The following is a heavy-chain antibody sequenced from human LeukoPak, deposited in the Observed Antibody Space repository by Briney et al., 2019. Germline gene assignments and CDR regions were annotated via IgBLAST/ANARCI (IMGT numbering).Heavy chain of an antibody. CDR1: GGSFSGYY. D-gene: IGHD6-13*01. CDR2: INHSGST. Sequence: SETLSLTCAVYGGSFSGYYWSWIRQPPGKGLEWIGEINHSGSTNYNPSLKSRVTISVDTSKNQFSLKLSSVTAADTAVYYCARADSSSWRDAFDIWGQGTMVTVSS. J-gene: IGHJ3*02. CDR3: ARADSSSWRDAFDI. V-gene: IGHV4-34*01.